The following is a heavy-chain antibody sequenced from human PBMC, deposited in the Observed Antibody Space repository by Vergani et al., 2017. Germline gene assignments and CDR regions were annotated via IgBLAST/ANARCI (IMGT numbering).Heavy chain of an antibody. J-gene: IGHJ4*02. CDR3: AGGYYYGSGSYYNW. D-gene: IGHD3-10*01. CDR2: INPNSGGT. Sequence: QVQLVQSGAEVKKPGASVKVSCKASGYTFTGYYMHWVRQAPGQGLEWMGWINPNSGGTNYAQKFQGRVTMTRDTSTSTVYMELSSLRSEDTAVYYCAGGYYYGSGSYYNWWGQGTLVTVSS. V-gene: IGHV1-2*02. CDR1: GYTFTGYY.